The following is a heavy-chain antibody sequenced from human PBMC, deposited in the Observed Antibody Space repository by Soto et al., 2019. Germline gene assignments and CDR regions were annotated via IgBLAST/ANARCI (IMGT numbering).Heavy chain of an antibody. J-gene: IGHJ6*02. Sequence: PWGSLRLSCAASGFPFISYAISCVRHSPLRWREWVATSTGAGGGTYNLEAVKGRFTVSRDNSKKTVYLQLDGLRAEDTAVYYCAKGHSDYQGDYNYYGMDVWGQGTTVTVSS. D-gene: IGHD6-25*01. V-gene: IGHV3-23*01. CDR3: AKGHSDYQGDYNYYGMDV. CDR2: STGAGGGT. CDR1: GFPFISYA.